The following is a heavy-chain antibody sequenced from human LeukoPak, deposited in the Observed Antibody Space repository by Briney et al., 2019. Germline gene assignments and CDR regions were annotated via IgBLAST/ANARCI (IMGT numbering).Heavy chain of an antibody. CDR3: AREHDYVWGSYRYAPYFDY. Sequence: GGSLRLSCAASGFTFSSYSMNWVRQAPGKGLEWVSYISSSGSTIYYADSVKGRFTISRDNAKNSLYLQMNSLRAEDTAVYYCAREHDYVWGSYRYAPYFDYWGQGTLVTVSS. CDR1: GFTFSSYS. J-gene: IGHJ4*02. V-gene: IGHV3-48*04. CDR2: ISSSGSTI. D-gene: IGHD3-16*02.